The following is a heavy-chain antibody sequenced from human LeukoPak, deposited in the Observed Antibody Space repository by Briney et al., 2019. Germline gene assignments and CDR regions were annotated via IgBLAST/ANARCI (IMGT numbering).Heavy chain of an antibody. D-gene: IGHD4-23*01. Sequence: GGSLILSCAASGFTVSSNYLSWVRQAPGKGLEWVSVIYSSGNTYYADSVKGRFTISRDNSKNTLFLQMNSLRAEDTAVYYCARRGDGGRSFDYWGQGTLVTVSS. J-gene: IGHJ4*02. V-gene: IGHV3-53*01. CDR1: GFTVSSNY. CDR2: IYSSGNT. CDR3: ARRGDGGRSFDY.